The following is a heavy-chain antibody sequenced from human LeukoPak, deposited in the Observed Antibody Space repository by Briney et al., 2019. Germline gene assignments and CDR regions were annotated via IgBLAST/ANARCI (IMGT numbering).Heavy chain of an antibody. D-gene: IGHD3-16*02. CDR3: TTGDTYYDYVWGSYRTYYFDY. V-gene: IGHV3-15*01. CDR2: IKSKTDGGTT. CDR1: GFTFSNAW. J-gene: IGHJ4*02. Sequence: GSLRLSCAASGFTFSNAWMSWVRQAPGKGLEWVGRIKSKTDGGTTDYAAPVKGRFTISRDDSKNTLYLQMNSLKTDDTAVYYCTTGDTYYDYVWGSYRTYYFDYWGQGTLVTVSS.